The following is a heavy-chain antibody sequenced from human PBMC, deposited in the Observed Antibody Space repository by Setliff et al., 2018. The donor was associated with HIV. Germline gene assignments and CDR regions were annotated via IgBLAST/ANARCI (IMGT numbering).Heavy chain of an antibody. V-gene: IGHV3-30*01. CDR3: ARGPGVTRNYYYYMDV. J-gene: IGHJ6*03. D-gene: IGHD7-27*01. CDR2: ISYDGSNK. Sequence: PGGSLRLSCVASGFTFSTFTMHWVRQAPGQGLEWVAIISYDGSNKNYADSVEGRFTISRDNSKNTLYLQMNSLRAEDTAVYFCARGPGVTRNYYYYMDVWGRGTTVTVSS. CDR1: GFTFSTFT.